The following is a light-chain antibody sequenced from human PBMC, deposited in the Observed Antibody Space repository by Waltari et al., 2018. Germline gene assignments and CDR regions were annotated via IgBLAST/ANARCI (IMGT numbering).Light chain of an antibody. J-gene: IGLJ1*01. V-gene: IGLV2-14*03. CDR3: SAYTRSGTYV. Sequence: QSALTQAASVSGSPGQSITISCTGTSSDVGGYKSVSWYQQHPGQAPKVLIYDVTNRPSGVSNRFSGSKSGNTASLTISGLQAEDEADYYCSAYTRSGTYVFGTGTKVTVL. CDR2: DVT. CDR1: SSDVGGYKS.